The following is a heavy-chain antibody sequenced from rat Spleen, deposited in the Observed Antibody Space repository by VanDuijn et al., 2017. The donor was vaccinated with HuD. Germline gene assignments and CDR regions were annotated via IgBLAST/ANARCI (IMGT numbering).Heavy chain of an antibody. V-gene: IGHV5-7*01. J-gene: IGHJ2*01. D-gene: IGHD4-3*01. CDR2: ISYDGSST. CDR3: TREGNSGYDY. Sequence: EVQLVESGGGLVQPGRSLKLSCVASGFTFSDYGMNWIRQAPKKGLEWVATISYDGSSTYYRDSVKGRFTISRDNAKSTLYLQMDSLRSEDTATYYCTREGNSGYDYWGQGVMVTVSS. CDR1: GFTFSDYG.